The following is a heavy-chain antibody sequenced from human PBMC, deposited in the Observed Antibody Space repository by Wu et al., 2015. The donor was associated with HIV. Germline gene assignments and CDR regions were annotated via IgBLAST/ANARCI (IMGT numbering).Heavy chain of an antibody. CDR3: ARVFHYYDSSVSDAFDI. J-gene: IGHJ3*02. D-gene: IGHD3-22*01. Sequence: QVQLVQSGAEVKKPGASVKVSCKASGYTFTGYYMHWVRQAPGQGLEWMGWINPNSGGTNYAQKFQGRVTMTRDTSISTAYMELSRLRSDDTAVYYCARVFHYYDSSVSDAFDIWGQGTMVTVSS. V-gene: IGHV1-2*02. CDR1: GYTFTGYY. CDR2: INPNSGGT.